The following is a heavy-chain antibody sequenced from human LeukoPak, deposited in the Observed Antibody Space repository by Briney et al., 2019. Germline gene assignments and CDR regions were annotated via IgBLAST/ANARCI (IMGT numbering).Heavy chain of an antibody. Sequence: GGSLRLSCAASGFTFSNDWMNWVRQAPGKGLEWVGRIKSKSDGGAREYDEFVRGSFTTSSDDSNDTLYLQMKSLNTEDTAVYYCTTGGKVLVSDTSAFDIWGQGTLVTVSS. D-gene: IGHD2-21*02. CDR3: TTGGKVLVSDTSAFDI. CDR1: GFTFSNDW. V-gene: IGHV3-15*07. J-gene: IGHJ3*02. CDR2: IKSKSDGGAR.